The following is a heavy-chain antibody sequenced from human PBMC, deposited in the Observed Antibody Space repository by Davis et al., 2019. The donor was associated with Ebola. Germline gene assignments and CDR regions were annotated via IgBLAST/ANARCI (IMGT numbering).Heavy chain of an antibody. V-gene: IGHV3-30*02. Sequence: GESLKISCAASGFTFSSYGMHWVRQAPGKGLEWVAVIWYDGGNKYFADSVKGRFTISRDNSKNTLYLQMDSLRAEDTAVYYCAKDLYGGKSYHYYYGMDVWGQGTTVTVSS. D-gene: IGHD4-23*01. CDR1: GFTFSSYG. CDR2: IWYDGGNK. CDR3: AKDLYGGKSYHYYYGMDV. J-gene: IGHJ6*02.